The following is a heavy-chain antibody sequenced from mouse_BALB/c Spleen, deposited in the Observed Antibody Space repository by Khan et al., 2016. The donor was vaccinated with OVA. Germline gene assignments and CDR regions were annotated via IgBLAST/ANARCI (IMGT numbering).Heavy chain of an antibody. CDR3: ARGYGGDFDY. V-gene: IGHV3-2*02. Sequence: EVELVESGPGLVKPSQSLSLTCTVTGYSITSDYAWNWIRQFPGNKLEWMGFISYSGNTNYNPSLKSRISLNRDTTKNQFFLQLNSVTIEDTATYYCARGYGGDFDYWGQGTTLTVSS. D-gene: IGHD1-1*02. CDR1: GYSITSDYA. CDR2: ISYSGNT. J-gene: IGHJ2*01.